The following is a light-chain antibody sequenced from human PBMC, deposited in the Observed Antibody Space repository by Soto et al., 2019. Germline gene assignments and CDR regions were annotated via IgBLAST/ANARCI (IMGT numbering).Light chain of an antibody. CDR2: ASS. V-gene: IGKV1-39*01. J-gene: IGKJ5*01. CDR3: QQTYSTPIT. Sequence: DIQMTQSPSSLSASVGDRVTITCRASQTISNTLNWYQQRPGKPPNLLINASSTLQSGVPPRFSGGGSGTEFTLTISSLQPEDFATYYCQQTYSTPITFGQGTRLEIK. CDR1: QTISNT.